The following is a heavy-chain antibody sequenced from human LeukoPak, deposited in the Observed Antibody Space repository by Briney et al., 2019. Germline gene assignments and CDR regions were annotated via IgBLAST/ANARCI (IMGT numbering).Heavy chain of an antibody. Sequence: GGSLRLSCAASGFTFSDYNMRWIRQAPGKGLEWVSSISRSGSTKYYADSVKGRFTISRDNAKNSLFLQMNSLRAKDTAVYYCARVLRYCSGGNCYSGGLGYMDVWGKGTTVTISS. J-gene: IGHJ6*03. CDR1: GFTFSDYN. D-gene: IGHD2-15*01. V-gene: IGHV3-11*01. CDR3: ARVLRYCSGGNCYSGGLGYMDV. CDR2: ISRSGSTK.